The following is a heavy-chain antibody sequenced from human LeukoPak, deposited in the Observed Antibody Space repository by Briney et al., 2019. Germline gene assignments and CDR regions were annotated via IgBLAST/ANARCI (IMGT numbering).Heavy chain of an antibody. D-gene: IGHD6-6*01. CDR2: INHSGST. V-gene: IGHV4-34*01. CDR1: GGSFSGYY. J-gene: IGHJ4*02. CDR3: ASSDRYSSSLALRY. Sequence: SETLSLTCAVYGGSFSGYYWSWIRQPLGKGLEWIGEINHSGSTNYNPSLKSRVTISVDTSKNQFSLKLSSVTAADTAVYYCASSDRYSSSLALRYWGQGTLVTVSS.